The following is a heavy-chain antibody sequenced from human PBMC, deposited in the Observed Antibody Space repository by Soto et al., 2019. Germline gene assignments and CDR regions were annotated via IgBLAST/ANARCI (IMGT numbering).Heavy chain of an antibody. CDR2: ISYDGSNK. CDR3: ARDWYSGSYWHYYYYGMDV. J-gene: IGHJ6*02. D-gene: IGHD1-26*01. CDR1: GFTFSSYA. Sequence: GGSLRLSCAASGFTFSSYAMHWVRQAPGKGLEWVAVISYDGSNKYYADSAKGRFTISRDNSKNTLYLQMNSLRAEDTAVYYCARDWYSGSYWHYYYYGMDVWGQGTTVTVSS. V-gene: IGHV3-30-3*01.